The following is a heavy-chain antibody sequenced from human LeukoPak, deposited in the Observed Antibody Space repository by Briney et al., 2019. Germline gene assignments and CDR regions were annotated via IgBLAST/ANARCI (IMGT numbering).Heavy chain of an antibody. V-gene: IGHV5-51*01. CDR1: GYRFTAYW. J-gene: IGHJ4*02. Sequence: GESLKISCKASGYRFTAYWIGWVRLMPGKGLEWMGVIYPADSDTTYSPSFQGQVTISADKSNNIAYLEWDSLKASDSATYYCARRTGSGTYYSLFFDYWGQGALVTVSS. CDR2: IYPADSDT. CDR3: ARRTGSGTYYSLFFDY. D-gene: IGHD1-26*01.